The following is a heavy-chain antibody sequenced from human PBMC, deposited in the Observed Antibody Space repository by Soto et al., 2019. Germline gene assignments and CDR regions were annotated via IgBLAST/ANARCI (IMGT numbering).Heavy chain of an antibody. CDR3: AKDAIAAPGVFDY. Sequence: ASVKVSCKASGYSFISYGISWVRQAPGQGLEWMGWISACNGNTNYAQKLQGRVTMTTDTSTSTAFMELRSLRSDDTAVYYCAKDAIAAPGVFDYWGQGTPVTVSS. CDR2: ISACNGNT. J-gene: IGHJ4*02. V-gene: IGHV1-18*01. CDR1: GYSFISYG. D-gene: IGHD6-13*01.